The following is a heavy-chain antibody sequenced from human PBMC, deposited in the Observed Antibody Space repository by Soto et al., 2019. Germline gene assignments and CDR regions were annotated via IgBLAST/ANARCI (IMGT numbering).Heavy chain of an antibody. CDR3: VRDRSNWAFDY. J-gene: IGHJ4*02. CDR1: SGSISSGGYY. CDR2: IYYSGST. D-gene: IGHD7-27*01. Sequence: QVQLQESGPGLVKPSQTLSLTCTVSSGSISSGGYYWSWIRQHPGKGLEWIGYIYYSGSTYYNPSLKSRVTISIDTSKNQFSLKLSSVTAADTAVYYCVRDRSNWAFDYWGQGTLVTVSS. V-gene: IGHV4-31*03.